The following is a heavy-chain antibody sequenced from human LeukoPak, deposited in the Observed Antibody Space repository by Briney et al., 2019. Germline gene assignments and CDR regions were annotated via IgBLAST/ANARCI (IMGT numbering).Heavy chain of an antibody. D-gene: IGHD3-3*01. J-gene: IGHJ4*02. Sequence: GGSLRLSCAASGFTFSSYAMHWVRQAPGKGLEWVAVISYDGSNKYYADSVKGRFTIPRDNSKNTLYLQMNSLRAEDTAVYYCATSTVRFLEWLVYWGQGTLVTVSS. CDR2: ISYDGSNK. CDR3: ATSTVRFLEWLVY. V-gene: IGHV3-30-3*01. CDR1: GFTFSSYA.